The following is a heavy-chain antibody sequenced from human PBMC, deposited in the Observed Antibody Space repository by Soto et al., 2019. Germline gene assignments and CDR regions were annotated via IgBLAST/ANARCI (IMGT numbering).Heavy chain of an antibody. CDR1: GFTFSNYA. Sequence: PGGSLRLSCAASGFTFSNYAMSWVRQAPGKGLEWVSAISGSGGNTFYADSVKGRFTISRDNSKNTLYLQMNSLRAEDTAVYYCARVSIAAPGPNWFDPWGQGTLVTVSS. CDR3: ARVSIAAPGPNWFDP. V-gene: IGHV3-23*01. CDR2: ISGSGGNT. D-gene: IGHD6-6*01. J-gene: IGHJ5*02.